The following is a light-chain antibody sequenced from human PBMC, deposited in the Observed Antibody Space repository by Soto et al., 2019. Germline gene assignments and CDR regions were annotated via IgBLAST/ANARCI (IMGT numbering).Light chain of an antibody. V-gene: IGKV3-20*01. Sequence: EIVLTQSPGTLSLSPGERATLSCRASQSVSSSYLAWYQQKPGQPPRLLIFGTSNRATGIPDRFSGSGSGTDFTLTISRLEPEDFAVYYCQHYGSSPPFTFGPGTKVDIK. CDR3: QHYGSSPPFT. CDR2: GTS. J-gene: IGKJ3*01. CDR1: QSVSSSY.